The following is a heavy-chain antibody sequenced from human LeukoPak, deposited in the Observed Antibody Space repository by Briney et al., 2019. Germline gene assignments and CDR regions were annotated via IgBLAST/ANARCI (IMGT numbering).Heavy chain of an antibody. Sequence: SETLSLTCTVSGGSISSSSYYWGWIRQPPGTGLEWIGNIYYSGSTYYNPSLKSRVTISVDTSNNQFSLKLSSVTAADTAVYYCARERWDSYGIYYYYYYMDVWGKGTTVTVSS. J-gene: IGHJ6*03. CDR2: IYYSGST. V-gene: IGHV4-39*07. D-gene: IGHD5-18*01. CDR1: GGSISSSSYY. CDR3: ARERWDSYGIYYYYYYMDV.